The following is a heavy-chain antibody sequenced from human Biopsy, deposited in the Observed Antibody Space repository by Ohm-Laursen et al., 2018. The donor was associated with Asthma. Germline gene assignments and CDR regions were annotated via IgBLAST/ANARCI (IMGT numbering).Heavy chain of an antibody. CDR1: GFNFDDFA. Sequence: SLRLSCAASGFNFDDFAMHWVRQAPGKGLEWVAATTWNSGSRVYAVSVKGRFTISRDNAQNSLYLHMNGLKPEDTAVYYCAKPLNTYNFYAYDVWGQGTTVVVSS. D-gene: IGHD5/OR15-5a*01. V-gene: IGHV3-9*01. CDR2: TTWNSGSR. J-gene: IGHJ6*02. CDR3: AKPLNTYNFYAYDV.